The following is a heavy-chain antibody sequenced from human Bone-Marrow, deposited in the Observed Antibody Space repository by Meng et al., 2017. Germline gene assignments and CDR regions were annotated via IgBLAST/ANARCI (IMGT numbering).Heavy chain of an antibody. CDR3: ARVQQSAAIFYYYYYGMDV. V-gene: IGHV1-18*01. Sequence: ASVKVSCKASGYTFTSYGISWVRQAPGQGLEWMGWISAYNGNTNYAQKLQGRVTMTTDTSTSTAYMELRSLRSDDTAVYYCARVQQSAAIFYYYYYGMDVWGQGTTVT. J-gene: IGHJ6*01. CDR1: GYTFTSYG. D-gene: IGHD2-2*01. CDR2: ISAYNGNT.